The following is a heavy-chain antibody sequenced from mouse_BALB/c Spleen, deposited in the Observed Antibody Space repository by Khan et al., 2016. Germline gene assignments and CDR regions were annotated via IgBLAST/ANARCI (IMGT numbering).Heavy chain of an antibody. CDR1: GFTFSDYG. CDR3: ARDYYGSSYWYFDV. CDR2: ISNLAYSI. Sequence: EVELVESGGGLVQPGGSRKLSCAASGFTFSDYGMAWVRQAPGKGPEWVAFISNLAYSIYYADTVTGRFTISRENAKNTLYLEMSSLRSEYTAMYYCARDYYGSSYWYFDVVGAGTTVTVSS. J-gene: IGHJ1*01. V-gene: IGHV5-15*02. D-gene: IGHD1-1*01.